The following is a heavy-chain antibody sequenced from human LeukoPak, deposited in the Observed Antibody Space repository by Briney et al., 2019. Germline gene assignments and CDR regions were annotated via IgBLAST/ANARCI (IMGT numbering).Heavy chain of an antibody. V-gene: IGHV1-18*01. Sequence: ASVKASCKASGYTFTSYGISWVRQAPGQGLEWMGWISAYNGNTNYAQKLQGRVTMTTDTSTSTAYMELRSLRSDDTAVYYCARGGIVVVPAAMRPLDYWGQGTLVTVSS. J-gene: IGHJ4*02. CDR1: GYTFTSYG. CDR3: ARGGIVVVPAAMRPLDY. CDR2: ISAYNGNT. D-gene: IGHD2-2*01.